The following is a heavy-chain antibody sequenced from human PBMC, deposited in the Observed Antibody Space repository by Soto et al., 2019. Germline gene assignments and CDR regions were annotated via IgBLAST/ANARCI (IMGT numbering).Heavy chain of an antibody. CDR3: AKDSQRYSSSWTFDY. V-gene: IGHV3-30*18. CDR1: GFTFSSYG. D-gene: IGHD6-13*01. CDR2: ISYDGSNK. J-gene: IGHJ4*02. Sequence: QVQLVESGGGLVQPGRSLRLSCAASGFTFSSYGMHWVRQAPGKGLEWVAVISYDGSNKYYADSVKGRFTISRDNSKNTLYLQMNSLRAEDTAVYYCAKDSQRYSSSWTFDYWGQGTLVTVSS.